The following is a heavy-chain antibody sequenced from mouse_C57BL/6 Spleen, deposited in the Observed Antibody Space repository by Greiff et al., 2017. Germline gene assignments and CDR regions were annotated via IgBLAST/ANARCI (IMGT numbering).Heavy chain of an antibody. J-gene: IGHJ4*01. Sequence: QVQLQQSGAELARPGASVKLSCKASGYTFTSYGISWVKQRTGQGLEWIGEIYPRSGNTYYNEKFKGKATLTADKSFSTAYMELRSLTSEDSAVYFCAREADDYDEGYAMDYWGQGTSVTVSS. D-gene: IGHD2-4*01. CDR2: IYPRSGNT. CDR3: AREADDYDEGYAMDY. V-gene: IGHV1-81*01. CDR1: GYTFTSYG.